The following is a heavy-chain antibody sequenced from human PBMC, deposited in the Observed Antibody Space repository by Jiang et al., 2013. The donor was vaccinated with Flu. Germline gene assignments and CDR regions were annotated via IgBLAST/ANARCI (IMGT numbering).Heavy chain of an antibody. CDR1: GGSVSNSNYY. D-gene: IGHD3-16*01. Sequence: GPGLVKPSETLSLTCSVSGGSVSNSNYYWGWIRQPPGKGLEWIASIHSSGNTYYNPSHEGRVTISQDTSKNQFSLKLTSVTAADTAMFYCAKLGGNLHWYFDVWGRGTLVTVSS. V-gene: IGHV4-39*01. CDR2: IHSSGNT. CDR3: AKLGGNLHWYFDV. J-gene: IGHJ2*01.